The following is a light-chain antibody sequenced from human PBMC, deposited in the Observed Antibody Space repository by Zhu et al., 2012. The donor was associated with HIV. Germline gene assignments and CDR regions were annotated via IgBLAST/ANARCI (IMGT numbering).Light chain of an antibody. Sequence: EIVLTQSPATLSLSPGERATLSCRASESVSSSLNWYQQKLGQAPRLLIYDASKRAPGIPARFSGSGSETDFTLTISSLEPEDFAVYYCQQRDNWLPITFGQGTRLEIK. J-gene: IGKJ5*01. V-gene: IGKV3-11*01. CDR1: ESVSSS. CDR2: DAS. CDR3: QQRDNWLPIT.